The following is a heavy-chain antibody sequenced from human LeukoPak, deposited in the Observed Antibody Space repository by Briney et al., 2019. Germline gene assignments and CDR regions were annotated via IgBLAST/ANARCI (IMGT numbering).Heavy chain of an antibody. CDR3: ARGKVVPAAIRGGAFDI. CDR2: INHSGST. V-gene: IGHV4-34*01. CDR1: GGSFRGYY. J-gene: IGHJ3*02. Sequence: PSETLSLTCAVYGGSFRGYYWSWIRQPPGKGLEWIGEINHSGSTNYNPSLKSRVTISVDTSKNQFSLKLSSVTAADTAVYYCARGKVVPAAIRGGAFDIWGQGTMVTVSS. D-gene: IGHD2-2*02.